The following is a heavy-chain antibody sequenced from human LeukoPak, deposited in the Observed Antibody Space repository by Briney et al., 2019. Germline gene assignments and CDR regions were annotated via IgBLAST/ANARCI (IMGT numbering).Heavy chain of an antibody. Sequence: PSETLSLTCTVSGYSISGYYWSWIRQPAGKGLEWIGRIYTSGSTNYNTSLKSRVTISVDTSKNQFSLKLSSVTAADTAVYYCAREWSSSWYHDWFDPWGQGTLVTVSS. D-gene: IGHD6-13*01. J-gene: IGHJ5*02. CDR2: IYTSGST. V-gene: IGHV4-4*07. CDR3: AREWSSSWYHDWFDP. CDR1: GYSISGYY.